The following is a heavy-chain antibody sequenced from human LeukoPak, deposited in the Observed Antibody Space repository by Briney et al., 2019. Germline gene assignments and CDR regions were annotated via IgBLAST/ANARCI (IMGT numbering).Heavy chain of an antibody. CDR2: IYPGDSDT. Sequence: GESLQISCQGSGSPFTTYCIGWVRQMPGQGLEWMGIIYPGDSDTSYSPSFQGQVTISADKSISTAYLQWSSLKCLNTATYYCARRRDKRGYNDIFDIWGQGTMVTVSS. CDR3: ARRRDKRGYNDIFDI. J-gene: IGHJ3*02. CDR1: GSPFTTYC. D-gene: IGHD5-18*01. V-gene: IGHV5-51*01.